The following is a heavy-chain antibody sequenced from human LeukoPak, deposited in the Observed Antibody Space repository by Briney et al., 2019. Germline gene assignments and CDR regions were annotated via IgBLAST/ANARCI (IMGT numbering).Heavy chain of an antibody. CDR3: AKPSRAPSGYYY. CDR2: ISGSGGST. D-gene: IGHD3-9*01. V-gene: IGHV3-23*01. CDR1: GFTFSSYA. J-gene: IGHJ4*02. Sequence: GGSLRLSCAASGFTFSSYAMSWVRQAPGKGLEWVSAISGSGGSTYYPDSVRGRFTISRDNSKNTLYLQMSSLRVEDTAVYYCAKPSRAPSGYYYWGQGTLVTVSS.